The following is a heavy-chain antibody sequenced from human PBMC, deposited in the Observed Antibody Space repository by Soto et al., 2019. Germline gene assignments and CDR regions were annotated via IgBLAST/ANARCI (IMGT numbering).Heavy chain of an antibody. CDR2: ISGSGGST. V-gene: IGHV3-23*01. CDR1: GFTFSSYA. D-gene: IGHD2-15*01. CDR3: AKGYCSGGSCGHFDY. J-gene: IGHJ4*02. Sequence: GGSLRLSCAASGFTFSSYAMSWVRQAPGKGLEWVSAISGSGGSTYYADSVKGRFTISRDNSKNTLYLQMNSLRAEDTAVYYCAKGYCSGGSCGHFDYWGQGTLVTVSS.